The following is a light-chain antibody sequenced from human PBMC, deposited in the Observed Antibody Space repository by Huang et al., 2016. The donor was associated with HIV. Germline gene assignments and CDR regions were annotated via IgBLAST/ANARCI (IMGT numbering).Light chain of an antibody. CDR2: GAS. CDR1: QSVNSD. CDR3: QQYNDWPPLT. J-gene: IGKJ4*01. V-gene: IGKV3-15*01. Sequence: EIEMTQSPATLSVSPGQRATLSCSASQSVNSDLAWYQQKPGQAPRLLIYGASTRDTGIPAKFNATGSGTEFSLSINNLQSDDFAVYYCQQYNDWPPLTFGGGTKVEI.